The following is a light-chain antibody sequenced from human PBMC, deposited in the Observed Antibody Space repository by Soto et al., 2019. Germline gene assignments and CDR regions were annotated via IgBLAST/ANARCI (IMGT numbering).Light chain of an antibody. J-gene: IGLJ1*01. Sequence: SVLTQPASVSGSPGQSITISCTGTSSYVGGFNSVSWYQLRPGTAPKLILYDVVDRPSGVSYRFSGSKSGNTASLTISGLQAADEADYFCSSYTSTMTNVFGSGTKVTVL. CDR2: DVV. CDR1: SSYVGGFNS. CDR3: SSYTSTMTNV. V-gene: IGLV2-14*03.